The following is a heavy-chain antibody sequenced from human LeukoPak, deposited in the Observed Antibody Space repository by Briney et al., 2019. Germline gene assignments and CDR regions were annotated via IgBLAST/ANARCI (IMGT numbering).Heavy chain of an antibody. CDR3: ARDLEAFDI. D-gene: IGHD1-1*01. Sequence: SETLSLTCAVSGGSISSGGYSWSWIRQPPGKGLEWIGYIYHSGSTYYNPSHKSRVTISVDRSKNQFSLKLSSVTAADTAVYYCARDLEAFDIWGQGTMVTVSS. CDR1: GGSISSGGYS. CDR2: IYHSGST. V-gene: IGHV4-30-2*01. J-gene: IGHJ3*02.